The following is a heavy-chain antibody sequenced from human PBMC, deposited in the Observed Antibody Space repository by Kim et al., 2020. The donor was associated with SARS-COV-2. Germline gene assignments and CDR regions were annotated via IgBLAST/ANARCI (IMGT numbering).Heavy chain of an antibody. D-gene: IGHD1-1*01. J-gene: IGHJ4*02. V-gene: IGHV3-15*07. Sequence: GGSLRLSCATSGFTFTYAWMNWVRQAPGKGLXWVGRVXSRPXGGTTDYAAPVKXXFTIXGDASXHPLXLQMNRLKTEXPSVYXCITXTSGGXYWGQXTLVTVSS. CDR2: VXSRPXGGTT. CDR3: ITXTSGGXY. CDR1: GFTFTYAW.